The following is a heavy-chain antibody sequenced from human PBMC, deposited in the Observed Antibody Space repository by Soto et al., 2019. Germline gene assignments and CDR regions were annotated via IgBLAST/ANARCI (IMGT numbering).Heavy chain of an antibody. CDR1: GFTFSSHE. D-gene: IGHD2-8*01. V-gene: IGHV3-48*03. J-gene: IGHJ1*01. CDR3: ARGGVY. Sequence: PAGSLTLSCEATGFTFSSHEMNWIRQPPGKRLEWIAKISGSGSTINYADSVKGRFTISRDNVQRTLHLKMDSLRVEDTGVYYCARGGVYWGRGTLVTVSS. CDR2: ISGSGSTI.